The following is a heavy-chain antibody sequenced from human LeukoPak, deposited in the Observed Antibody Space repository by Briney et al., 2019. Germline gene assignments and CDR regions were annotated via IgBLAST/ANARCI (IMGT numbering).Heavy chain of an antibody. CDR2: LTHGGYTT. J-gene: IGHJ5*01. V-gene: IGHV3-23*01. Sequence: GGTLRLSCAASGSTFARYGMTWVRQAPGKGLEWVSVSALTHGGYTTYYADSVKGRFTVSRDNSKSTLYLQMNSLRGDDTAVYYCAKVGEYYGSGSLNWFDSWGQGTLVTVSS. CDR1: GSTFARYG. D-gene: IGHD3-10*01. CDR3: AKVGEYYGSGSLNWFDS.